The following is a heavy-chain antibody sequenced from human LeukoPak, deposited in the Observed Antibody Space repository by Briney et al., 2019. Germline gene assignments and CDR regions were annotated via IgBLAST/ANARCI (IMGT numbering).Heavy chain of an antibody. V-gene: IGHV1-46*02. CDR2: INPSGGST. CDR1: GYTFNNHY. J-gene: IGHJ4*02. D-gene: IGHD6-19*01. CDR3: ARQGTYSSAIGMDY. Sequence: ASVTVSFTASGYTFNNHYMYWVRQAPGQGLEWMGVINPSGGSTSYAQKFQGRVTMTRDTSTRTVYMEVNSLRSEDTAVYYCARQGTYSSAIGMDYWGQGTLVTVSS.